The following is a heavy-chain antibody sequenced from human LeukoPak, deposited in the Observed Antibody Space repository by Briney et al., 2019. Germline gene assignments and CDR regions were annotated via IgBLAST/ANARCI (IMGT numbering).Heavy chain of an antibody. CDR3: ARGTMIVVGLDAFDI. CDR1: GGSISSGGYY. D-gene: IGHD3-22*01. CDR2: IYYSGST. Sequence: PSQTLSLTCTVSGGSISSGGYYWSWIRQHPGKGLEWIGYIYYSGSTYYNPSLKSRVTISVDTSKNQFSLKLSSVTAADTAVYYCARGTMIVVGLDAFDIWGQGTMVTVSS. V-gene: IGHV4-31*03. J-gene: IGHJ3*02.